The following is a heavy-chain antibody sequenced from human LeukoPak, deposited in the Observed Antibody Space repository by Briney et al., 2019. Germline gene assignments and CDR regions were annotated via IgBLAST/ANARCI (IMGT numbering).Heavy chain of an antibody. Sequence: GGSLRLSCAASGFMFRSYGMHWVRQAPGKGLEWVAVIWYDGSNKYYTDSVKGRFTISRDNSNNTLYLQMNSLRVEDTAVYYCARGHVRGYSYGFGYWGQGSLVTASS. V-gene: IGHV3-33*08. CDR3: ARGHVRGYSYGFGY. J-gene: IGHJ4*02. CDR2: IWYDGSNK. D-gene: IGHD5-18*01. CDR1: GFMFRSYG.